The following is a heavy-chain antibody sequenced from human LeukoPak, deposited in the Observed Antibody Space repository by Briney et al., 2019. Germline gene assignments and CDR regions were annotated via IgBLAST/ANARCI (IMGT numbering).Heavy chain of an antibody. CDR1: GDSVSSNNGA. CDR3: ARDVGTSGWYTFYY. Sequence: SQTLSLTCGISGDSVSSNNGAWNWIRQSPSRGLEWLGRTYYRSKWYGDYAPSLQGRITITADASKNQFSLHLYSVTSEDTAVYYCARDVGTSGWYTFYYWGQGTPVTVSS. CDR2: TYYRSKWYG. J-gene: IGHJ4*02. V-gene: IGHV6-1*01. D-gene: IGHD6-19*01.